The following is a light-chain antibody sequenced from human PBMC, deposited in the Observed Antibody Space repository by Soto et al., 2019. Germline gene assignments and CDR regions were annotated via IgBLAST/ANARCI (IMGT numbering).Light chain of an antibody. V-gene: IGLV2-14*01. CDR1: SSDVGGYNY. CDR3: GSCINSSPFYV. CDR2: EVS. J-gene: IGLJ1*01. Sequence: QSVLTQPASVSGSPGQSITISCTGTSSDVGGYNYVSWYQQHPGKAPKLMIYEVSNRPSGVSNRFSGCKSGNPASLTISGLHAGDGAAYYCGSCINSSPFYVFEPGTKATVL.